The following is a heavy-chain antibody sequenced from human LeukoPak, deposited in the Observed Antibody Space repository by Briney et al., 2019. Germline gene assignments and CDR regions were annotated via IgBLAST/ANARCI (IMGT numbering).Heavy chain of an antibody. CDR3: ARDPGYSSGWYSGSLSDV. V-gene: IGHV3-21*01. J-gene: IGHJ6*02. CDR1: GLTFSSYS. CDR2: ISSSSSYI. Sequence: GGSLRLSCVASGLTFSSYSMNWVRQAPGKGLEWVSSISSSSSYIYYADSVKGRFTISRDNAKNSLYLQMNSLRAEDTAVYYCARDPGYSSGWYSGSLSDVWGQGTTVTVSS. D-gene: IGHD6-19*01.